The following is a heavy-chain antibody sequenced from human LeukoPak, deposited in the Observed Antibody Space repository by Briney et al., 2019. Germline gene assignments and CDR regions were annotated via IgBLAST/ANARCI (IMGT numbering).Heavy chain of an antibody. CDR1: GFTFSSYE. Sequence: GGSLRLSCVVSGFTFSSYEINWVRQDPGKGLEWVSYISSSGSTIYYADSVKGRFTISRDNAKNSLYLQMNSLRAEDTAVYYCAELGITMIGGVWGKGTTVTISS. D-gene: IGHD3-10*02. J-gene: IGHJ6*04. CDR2: ISSSGSTI. V-gene: IGHV3-48*03. CDR3: AELGITMIGGV.